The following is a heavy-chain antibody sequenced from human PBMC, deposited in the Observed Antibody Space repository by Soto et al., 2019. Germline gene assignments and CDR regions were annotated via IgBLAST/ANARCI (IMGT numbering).Heavy chain of an antibody. CDR2: INPRIAST. J-gene: IGHJ4*02. V-gene: IGHV1-46*03. CDR1: GYTFTSYY. D-gene: IGHD6-6*01. CDR3: ARDGGLTIAPRRDFDY. Sequence: ASVKVSCKASGYTFTSYYIHWVRQAPGQGLEWMGIINPRIASTSYAQKFQGRVTMTRDTSTSTIYMELSSLRSEDTAVYYCARDGGLTIAPRRDFDYWGQGNLVTVSS.